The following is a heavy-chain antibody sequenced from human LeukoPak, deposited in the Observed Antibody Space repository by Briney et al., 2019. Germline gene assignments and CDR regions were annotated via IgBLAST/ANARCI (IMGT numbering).Heavy chain of an antibody. V-gene: IGHV3-30-3*01. CDR1: GFTFSSYS. J-gene: IGHJ4*02. CDR3: AKDYHWLVDY. D-gene: IGHD1-1*01. CDR2: MSSDGSRK. Sequence: GGSLRLSCAASGFTFSSYSVHWVRQAPGKGLEWVAIMSSDGSRKHYADSVKGRFTISRDNSKNTLYLQMDSLRGDDTAVYYCAKDYHWLVDYWGQGTLVTVSS.